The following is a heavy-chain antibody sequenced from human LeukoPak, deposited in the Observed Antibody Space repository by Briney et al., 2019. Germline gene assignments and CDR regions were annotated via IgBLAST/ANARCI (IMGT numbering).Heavy chain of an antibody. D-gene: IGHD2-15*01. CDR1: GGSIISSSYY. J-gene: IGHJ6*03. Sequence: SETLSLTCTVSGGSIISSSYYWGWIRQPPGKGLEWIGSIYYSGSTYYNPSLKSRVTIYVDTSKNQFSLKLSSVTAADTAVYYCARHGARLLDYYYYYMDVWGKGTTVTVSS. CDR2: IYYSGST. CDR3: ARHGARLLDYYYYYMDV. V-gene: IGHV4-39*01.